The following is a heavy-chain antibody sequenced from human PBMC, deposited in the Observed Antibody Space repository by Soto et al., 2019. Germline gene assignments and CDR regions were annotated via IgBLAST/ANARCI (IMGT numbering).Heavy chain of an antibody. CDR1: GYTFTSYG. CDR2: ISAYNGNT. J-gene: IGHJ3*02. D-gene: IGHD3-22*01. V-gene: IGHV1-18*01. Sequence: ASVKVSCKASGYTFTSYGISWVRQAPGQGLEWMGWISAYNGNTNYAQKLQGRVTMTTDTSTSTAYMELRSLRSDDTAVYYCAREMGRDILYYYDSSGYDAFDIWGQGTMVTVSS. CDR3: AREMGRDILYYYDSSGYDAFDI.